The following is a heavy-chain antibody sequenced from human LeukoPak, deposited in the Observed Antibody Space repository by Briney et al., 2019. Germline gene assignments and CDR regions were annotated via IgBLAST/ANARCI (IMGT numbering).Heavy chain of an antibody. J-gene: IGHJ3*02. CDR3: AKGQELRDYGDYTRTDAFDI. CDR2: ISWNSGSI. Sequence: QPGRSLRLSCAASGFTFDDYAMHWVRQAPGKGLEWVSGISWNSGSIGYADSVKGRFTISRDNAKNSLYLQMNSLRAEDTALYYCAKGQELRDYGDYTRTDAFDIWGQGTMVTVSS. CDR1: GFTFDDYA. V-gene: IGHV3-9*01. D-gene: IGHD4-17*01.